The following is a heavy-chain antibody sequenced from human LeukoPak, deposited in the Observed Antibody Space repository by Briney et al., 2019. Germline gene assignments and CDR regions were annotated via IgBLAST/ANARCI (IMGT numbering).Heavy chain of an antibody. V-gene: IGHV3-21*01. J-gene: IGHJ4*02. CDR2: ISGSSSYI. CDR3: ASGLYGSGSYLGDY. Sequence: GGSLRLSCAASGFTFSSYSMNWVRQAPGKGLKWVSSISGSSSYIYYADSVKGRFTISRDNAKNSLYLQMNSLRAEDTAVYYCASGLYGSGSYLGDYWGQGTLVTVSS. D-gene: IGHD3-10*01. CDR1: GFTFSSYS.